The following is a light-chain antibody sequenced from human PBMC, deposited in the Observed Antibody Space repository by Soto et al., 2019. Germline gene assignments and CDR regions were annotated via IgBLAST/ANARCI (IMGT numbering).Light chain of an antibody. CDR2: GAS. J-gene: IGKJ4*01. CDR3: QQYNNWPLLT. V-gene: IGKV3-15*01. Sequence: EIVMTQSPATLSVSPGERVTLSCRASHSVRSNLAWYQQKPGQAPRLLIYGASTRATGIPARFSGSGSGTEFTLTISSLQSEDFAVYYCQQYNNWPLLTFGGGAKVEI. CDR1: HSVRSN.